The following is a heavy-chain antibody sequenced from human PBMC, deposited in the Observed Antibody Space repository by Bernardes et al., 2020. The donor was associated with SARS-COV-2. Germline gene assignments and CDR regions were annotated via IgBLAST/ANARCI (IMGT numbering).Heavy chain of an antibody. CDR3: ANGAVTGAAGYGY. J-gene: IGHJ4*02. CDR1: GFTFSNYG. Sequence: GGSLRLSCPGSGFTFSNYGMHWVRQAPGKGLEWVSTIANASSQKKYADSVKGRFTISRDKSKNTLYLQMNSLRTEDTAVYFCANGAVTGAAGYGYWGQGALVTVSS. CDR2: IANASSQK. D-gene: IGHD6-19*01. V-gene: IGHV3-30*18.